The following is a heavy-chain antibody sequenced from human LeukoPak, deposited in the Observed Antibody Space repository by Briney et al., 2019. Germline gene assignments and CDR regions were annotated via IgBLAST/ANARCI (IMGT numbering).Heavy chain of an antibody. CDR3: AKEAGYSYGFDY. Sequence: SGGSLRLSCAASGFTFTSYGMHWVRQAPGKGLEWVAVISYDGSNKYYADSVKGRCTISRDKSKNTVYLQMNSLRAEDTAVYYCAKEAGYSYGFDYWGQGTLVTVSS. J-gene: IGHJ4*02. CDR2: ISYDGSNK. CDR1: GFTFTSYG. D-gene: IGHD5-18*01. V-gene: IGHV3-30*18.